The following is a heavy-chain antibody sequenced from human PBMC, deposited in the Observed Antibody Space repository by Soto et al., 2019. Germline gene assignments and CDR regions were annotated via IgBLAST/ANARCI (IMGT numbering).Heavy chain of an antibody. CDR2: IIPVFRTS. J-gene: IGHJ4*02. CDR1: GVTFSSFA. V-gene: IGHV1-69*18. Sequence: QVQLVQSGAELKKPGSSVTVSCSASGVTFSSFAFTWVRQAPGQGLEWMGTIIPVFRTSNYAQGFQGRLTISADESTNTIYMELSSLRSEDTAVYFCAKDGSWDGGGGESWGQGTLVIVSS. CDR3: AKDGSWDGGGGES. D-gene: IGHD3-16*01.